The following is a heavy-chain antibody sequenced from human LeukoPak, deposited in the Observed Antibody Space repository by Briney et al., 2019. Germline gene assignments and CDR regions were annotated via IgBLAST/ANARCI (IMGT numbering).Heavy chain of an antibody. CDR1: GFTFSSYS. V-gene: IGHV3-48*01. Sequence: GSLRLSCAASGFTFSSYSMNWARQAPGKGLEWVSYISSSSSTIYYADSVKGRFTISRDNAKNSLYLQMNSLRAEDTAVYYCASDYDFWRGDAFDIWGQGTMVTVSS. D-gene: IGHD3-3*01. J-gene: IGHJ3*02. CDR2: ISSSSSTI. CDR3: ASDYDFWRGDAFDI.